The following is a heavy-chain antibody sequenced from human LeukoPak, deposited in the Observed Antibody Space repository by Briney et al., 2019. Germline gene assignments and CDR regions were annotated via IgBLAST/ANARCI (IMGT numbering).Heavy chain of an antibody. J-gene: IGHJ4*02. CDR3: ARGVRFSYFDY. Sequence: GGSLRLSCAASGFTFSSYAMHWVRQAPGKGLEWVAVISYDGSNKYYADSVKGRFTISRDNSKNTLYLQMNSLRAEDTAVYYGARGVRFSYFDYWGQGTLVTVSS. D-gene: IGHD2-21*01. V-gene: IGHV3-30*04. CDR1: GFTFSSYA. CDR2: ISYDGSNK.